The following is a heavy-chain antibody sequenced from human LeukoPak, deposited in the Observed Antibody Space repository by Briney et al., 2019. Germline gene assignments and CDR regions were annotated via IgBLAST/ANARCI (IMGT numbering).Heavy chain of an antibody. Sequence: ASVKVSCKASGYTFTGYFMHWVRQAPGQGLEWMGWINPNSGGTNYAQKFQGRVTMTGDTSISTAYMDLSSLRSDDTAVYYCARALVRSCTNGVCYSGGYNWFDPWGQGTLVTVSS. CDR3: ARALVRSCTNGVCYSGGYNWFDP. D-gene: IGHD2-8*01. CDR1: GYTFTGYF. CDR2: INPNSGGT. V-gene: IGHV1-2*02. J-gene: IGHJ5*02.